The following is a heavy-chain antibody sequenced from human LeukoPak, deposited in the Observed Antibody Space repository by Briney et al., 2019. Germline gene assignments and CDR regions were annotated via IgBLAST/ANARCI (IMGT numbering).Heavy chain of an antibody. Sequence: PGGALRLSCAASGFTFTTYWMSWVRQTPGEGLEGLANINPDGSDQYYVDSVRGRFTISRDNAENSLYLQMNSLRAEDTAVYYCARDPESYTGYYYGMDVWGQGTTVTVSS. CDR1: GFTFTTYW. CDR3: ARDPESYTGYYYGMDV. V-gene: IGHV3-7*03. J-gene: IGHJ6*02. CDR2: INPDGSDQ. D-gene: IGHD3-10*01.